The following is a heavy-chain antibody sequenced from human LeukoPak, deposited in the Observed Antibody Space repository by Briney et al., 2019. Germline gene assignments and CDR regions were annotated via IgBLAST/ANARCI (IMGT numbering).Heavy chain of an antibody. V-gene: IGHV3-69-1*02. CDR2: ISDYSA. Sequence: GRSLGLPCAASGFTFSDFAMNWVRQTPGKGLEWVAFISDYSAYADSMKGRFIISRDNAENLVNLQMRSLRAEDTAVYFCARAPRGNFQAIDYWGQGTLVTVSS. D-gene: IGHD1-26*01. CDR3: ARAPRGNFQAIDY. J-gene: IGHJ4*02. CDR1: GFTFSDFA.